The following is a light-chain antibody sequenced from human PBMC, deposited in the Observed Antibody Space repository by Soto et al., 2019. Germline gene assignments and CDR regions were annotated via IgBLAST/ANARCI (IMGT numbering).Light chain of an antibody. V-gene: IGKV3-11*01. CDR3: QQRSDWPPLFT. CDR1: QSVSSY. CDR2: DAS. J-gene: IGKJ3*01. Sequence: IVLTQSPATLSLSPGERATLSCRASQSVSSYLAWYQQKPGQAPRLLIYDASKRATGIPARFSGSGSGTDFTLTISGLEPEDFAVYYCQQRSDWPPLFTFGPGTKVQIK.